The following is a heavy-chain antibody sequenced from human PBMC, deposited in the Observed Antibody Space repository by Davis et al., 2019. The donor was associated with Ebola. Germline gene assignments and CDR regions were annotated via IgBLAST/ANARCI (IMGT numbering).Heavy chain of an antibody. Sequence: GESLKISCAASGFTFSSYSMNWVRQAPGKGLEWVSAISSSSSYIYYADSVKGRFTISRDNAKNSLYLQMNSLRAEDTAVYYCAKAYDFWSGYSFDYWGQGTLVTVSS. CDR1: GFTFSSYS. V-gene: IGHV3-21*01. J-gene: IGHJ4*02. D-gene: IGHD3-3*01. CDR2: ISSSSSYI. CDR3: AKAYDFWSGYSFDY.